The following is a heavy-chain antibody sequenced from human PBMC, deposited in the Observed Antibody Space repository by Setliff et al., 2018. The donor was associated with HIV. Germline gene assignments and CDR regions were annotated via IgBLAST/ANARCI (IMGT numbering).Heavy chain of an antibody. D-gene: IGHD5-12*01. J-gene: IGHJ4*02. Sequence: GASVKVSCKASGYTFTTYYIHWVRQAPGQGLEWLGVINPSGGSTSYAQKFQGRVTMTRGTSTGTVYMELRSLRSEDTAVYYCARVGERWLQFYYFDNWGQGTLVTSPQ. CDR3: ARVGERWLQFYYFDN. CDR2: INPSGGST. CDR1: GYTFTTYY. V-gene: IGHV1-46*01.